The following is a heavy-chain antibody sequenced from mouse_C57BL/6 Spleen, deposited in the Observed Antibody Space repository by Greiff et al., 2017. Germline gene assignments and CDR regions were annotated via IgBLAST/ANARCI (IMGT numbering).Heavy chain of an antibody. D-gene: IGHD1-1*01. CDR2: IYPGNGDT. CDR1: GYTFTSYN. V-gene: IGHV1-12*01. CDR3: SRPYYGCSSSYWYFDV. J-gene: IGHJ1*03. Sequence: QVQLQQSGAELVRPGASVKMSCKASGYTFTSYNMRWVKQTPRQGLEWIGAIYPGNGDTSYNQKFKGKATLTVDKSSSTAYMQLRSLTSEDSAVYYCSRPYYGCSSSYWYFDVWGKGTSVTVSS.